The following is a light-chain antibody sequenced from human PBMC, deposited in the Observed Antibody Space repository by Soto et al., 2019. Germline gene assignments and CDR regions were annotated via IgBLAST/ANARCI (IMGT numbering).Light chain of an antibody. CDR1: QSISNY. V-gene: IGKV1-39*01. J-gene: IGKJ2*01. CDR2: AAS. CDR3: QQSYSTPYT. Sequence: DIQMTQSPSSLSVSIGDRVTITCRASQSISNYLNWYQQKPEKAPKLLIYAASSLQSGVPLRFSGSGSGTDFTLTISSLQPEDFATYYCQQSYSTPYTFGQGTKLEI.